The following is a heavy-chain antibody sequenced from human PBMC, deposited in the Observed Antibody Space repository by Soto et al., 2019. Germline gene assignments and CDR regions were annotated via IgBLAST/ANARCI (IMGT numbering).Heavy chain of an antibody. J-gene: IGHJ4*02. CDR3: DRGGDGYPFDY. V-gene: IGHV3-48*03. CDR1: GFTFSSSE. D-gene: IGHD5-12*01. CDR2: ISSSGSDI. Sequence: PGGSLRLSCAASGFTFSSSEVNWVRQAPGKGLEWVPDISSSGSDIHYADSVKGRFTISRDNAKNSLYLQMNSLRAEDTAVYYCDRGGDGYPFDYWGQGTLVTVSS.